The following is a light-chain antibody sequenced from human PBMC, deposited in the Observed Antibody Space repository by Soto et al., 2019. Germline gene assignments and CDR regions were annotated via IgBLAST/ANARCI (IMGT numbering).Light chain of an antibody. CDR2: KAS. V-gene: IGKV1-5*03. CDR3: QQYNSYPLA. J-gene: IGKJ4*01. CDR1: QSISSW. Sequence: DIQMTQSPSTLSASVGDRVTITCRASQSISSWLAWYQQKPGKAPKLLIYKASSLKSGVQSRFSGSGSGPEFTLTISSLQPDDFATYYCQQYNSYPLAFGGGTKVEIK.